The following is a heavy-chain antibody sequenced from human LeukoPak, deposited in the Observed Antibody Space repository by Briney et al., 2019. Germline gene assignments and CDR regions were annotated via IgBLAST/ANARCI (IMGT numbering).Heavy chain of an antibody. V-gene: IGHV4-59*01. Sequence: SETLSLTCTVSGGSINFWSWIRQPPGKELEWIGIFHFHGRTEYNPSLKSRVTISTDTSENQVSLYLNSVTAADTAVYYCARALAGATSGAMYFNLWGRGTLVTVSS. CDR2: FHFHGRT. D-gene: IGHD1-26*01. CDR1: GGSINF. CDR3: ARALAGATSGAMYFNL. J-gene: IGHJ2*01.